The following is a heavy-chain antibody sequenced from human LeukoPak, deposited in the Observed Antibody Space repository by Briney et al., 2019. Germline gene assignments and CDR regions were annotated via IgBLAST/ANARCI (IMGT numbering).Heavy chain of an antibody. CDR3: ARAYSSSWYGGPNWFDP. CDR1: GYTFTSYH. J-gene: IGHJ5*02. Sequence: GASVKVSCKASGYTFTSYHMHWVRQAPGQGLEWMGIINPSGGTTNYAQKFRGRVTMTRDMSTSTVYMELSSLRSDDTAVYYCARAYSSSWYGGPNWFDPWGQGTLVTVSS. V-gene: IGHV1-46*01. D-gene: IGHD6-13*01. CDR2: INPSGGTT.